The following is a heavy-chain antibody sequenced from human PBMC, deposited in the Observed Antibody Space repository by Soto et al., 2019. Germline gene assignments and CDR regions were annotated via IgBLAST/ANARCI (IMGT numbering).Heavy chain of an antibody. D-gene: IGHD1-26*01. J-gene: IGHJ4*02. Sequence: QVQLVQSGAEVRQPGAPVKVSCKTSGYTFSSYGITWARQAPGQGLEWMGWINGNTGHTIYAMNLEDRLTISTDTSTSTAYMELRSLKSDDTAVYFCARERKWEPLPYWGQGTLVTVSS. V-gene: IGHV1-18*01. CDR1: GYTFSSYG. CDR3: ARERKWEPLPY. CDR2: INGNTGHT.